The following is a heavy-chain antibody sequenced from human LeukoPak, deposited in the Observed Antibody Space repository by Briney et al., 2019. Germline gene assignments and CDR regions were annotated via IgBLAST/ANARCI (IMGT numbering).Heavy chain of an antibody. CDR3: ARDRVGATIGDY. V-gene: IGHV3-9*01. CDR2: ISWNSGRI. Sequence: GGSLRLSCAASGFTFDDYGMHWVRQAPGKGLEWVSGISWNSGRIGYADSVKGRFTISRDNAKNSLYLQMNSLRAEDTAVYYCARDRVGATIGDYWGQGTLVTVSS. CDR1: GFTFDDYG. D-gene: IGHD1-26*01. J-gene: IGHJ4*02.